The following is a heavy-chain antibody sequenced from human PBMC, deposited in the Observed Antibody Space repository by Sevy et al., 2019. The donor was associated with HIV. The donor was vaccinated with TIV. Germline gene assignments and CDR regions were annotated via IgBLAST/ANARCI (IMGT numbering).Heavy chain of an antibody. CDR3: ARGGCSSTRCYQVGDWYDS. V-gene: IGHV3-7*01. D-gene: IGHD2-2*01. J-gene: IGHJ5*01. Sequence: GGSLRLSCAASGFIFGSYWMSWVRQAPGKGLEWVANINQAGSEKHYADSVKGRFSISRDNAKNSLYVQMKSLRADDTAVYYCARGGCSSTRCYQVGDWYDSWGQGALVTVSS. CDR1: GFIFGSYW. CDR2: INQAGSEK.